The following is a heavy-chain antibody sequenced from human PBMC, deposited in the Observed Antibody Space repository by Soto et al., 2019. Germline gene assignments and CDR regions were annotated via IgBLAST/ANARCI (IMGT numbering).Heavy chain of an antibody. D-gene: IGHD2-2*01. CDR3: ARVPDCSSSSCYSYFDS. V-gene: IGHV3-74*01. J-gene: IGHJ4*02. Sequence: EVQLVESGGGLVQPGGSLRLSCAASGFTLSNYWRHWARQAPGKGLVWVSRISSDGSSTNYADSVKGRFTISRENAKNTLHLQMNSLRAEDTAVYYCARVPDCSSSSCYSYFDSWGQGTLVTVSS. CDR1: GFTLSNYW. CDR2: ISSDGSST.